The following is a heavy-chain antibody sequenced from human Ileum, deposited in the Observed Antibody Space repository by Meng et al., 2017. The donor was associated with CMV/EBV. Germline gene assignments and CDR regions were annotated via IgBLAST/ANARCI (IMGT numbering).Heavy chain of an antibody. Sequence: QAQLEEAGPGLVKPSETLSLTCIVSGDSISGFYWSWIWQPAGKGLEWIGRIYISGISNYNPSLKSRVTISEDTSKNQLSLKSSSVTAAETAVYYCAREKVQFWSFEYWGQGSLVTVSS. D-gene: IGHD5-18*01. CDR1: GDSISGFY. CDR2: IYISGIS. J-gene: IGHJ4*02. V-gene: IGHV4-4*07. CDR3: AREKVQFWSFEY.